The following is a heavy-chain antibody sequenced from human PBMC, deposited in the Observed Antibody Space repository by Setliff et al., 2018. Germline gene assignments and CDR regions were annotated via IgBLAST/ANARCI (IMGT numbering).Heavy chain of an antibody. CDR1: EYTFSDYW. CDR2: VYCGDSDT. CDR3: ARSTVTQDFDY. Sequence: PGESLKISCKASEYTFSDYWIGWVRQMPGKGLEWMGVVYCGDSDTTYSPSFQGQVTISADKSISTAYLQWSTLKASDTAMYYCARSTVTQDFDYWGQGTLVTVSS. J-gene: IGHJ4*02. V-gene: IGHV5-51*01. D-gene: IGHD4-17*01.